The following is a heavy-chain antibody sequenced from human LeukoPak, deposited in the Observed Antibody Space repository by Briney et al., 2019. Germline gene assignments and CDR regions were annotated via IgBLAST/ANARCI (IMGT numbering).Heavy chain of an antibody. CDR3: ARDVGSQHMVIQWFDS. J-gene: IGHJ5*01. CDR1: GGTFSSYA. CDR2: IIPIFGTA. V-gene: IGHV1-69*01. D-gene: IGHD6-13*01. Sequence: ASVKVSCKASGGTFSSYAISWVRQAPGQGLEWMGGIIPIFGTANYAQKFQGRVTITADESTSTAYMELSSLRSEDTAVYYCARDVGSQHMVIQWFDSWGQGALVTVSS.